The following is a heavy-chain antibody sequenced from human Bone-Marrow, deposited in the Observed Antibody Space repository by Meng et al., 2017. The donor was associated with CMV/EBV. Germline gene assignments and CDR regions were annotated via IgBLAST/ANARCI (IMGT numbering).Heavy chain of an antibody. CDR1: NFSSYA. CDR2: IIPIFGTA. Sequence: NFSSYAISWVRQAPGQGLEWMGGIIPIFGTANYAQKFQGRVTITTDESTSTAYMELNSLRSEDTAVYYCATYCSSTSCYSLRGFDYWGQGTLVTVSS. V-gene: IGHV1-69*05. CDR3: ATYCSSTSCYSLRGFDY. J-gene: IGHJ4*02. D-gene: IGHD2-2*02.